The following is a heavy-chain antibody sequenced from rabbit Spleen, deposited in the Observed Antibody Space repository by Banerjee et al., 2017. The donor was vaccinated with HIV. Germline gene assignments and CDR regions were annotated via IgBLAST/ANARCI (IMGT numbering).Heavy chain of an antibody. V-gene: IGHV1S45*01. CDR1: GFSFSSNSY. CDR2: IDGGSSGYT. CDR3: ARDTSSSFSTYGMDL. J-gene: IGHJ6*01. Sequence: QQQLEESGGGLVKPGGTLTLTCKASGFSFSSNSYMCWVRQAPGKGLEWVACIDGGSSGYTYFATWAKGRFTCSKTSPTTVTLQMTRLTAADTATYFCARDTSSSFSTYGMDLWGPGPLVTVS. D-gene: IGHD1-1*01.